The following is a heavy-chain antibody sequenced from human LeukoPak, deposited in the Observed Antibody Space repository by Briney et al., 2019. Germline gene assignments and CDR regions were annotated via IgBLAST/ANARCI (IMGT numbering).Heavy chain of an antibody. CDR3: ARLGATSDY. J-gene: IGHJ4*02. CDR2: MKHDGSEK. Sequence: PGGSLRLSCAASGFTFSDYWMSWVRQAPGKGLEWVANMKHDGSEKYYVDSVKGRFTISRDNSKNTLYLQMNSLRAEDTAVYYCARLGATSDYWGQGTLVTVSS. CDR1: GFTFSDYW. D-gene: IGHD1-26*01. V-gene: IGHV3-7*01.